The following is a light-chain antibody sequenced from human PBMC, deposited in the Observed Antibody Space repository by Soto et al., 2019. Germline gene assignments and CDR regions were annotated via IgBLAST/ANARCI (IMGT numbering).Light chain of an antibody. V-gene: IGKV2-30*01. CDR1: QSLVFTDGNTY. CDR2: KAS. J-gene: IGKJ1*01. CDR3: MXGTHWPQT. Sequence: DIVMTQSALSLPVTLGQRASISCTSCQSLVFTDGNTYLNWFQQRPGQPPRRIIYKASHRDSGVPDRFSGSGSGTDFKLKISRVEADDVGIYYCMXGTHWPQTCGQGTKVDIK.